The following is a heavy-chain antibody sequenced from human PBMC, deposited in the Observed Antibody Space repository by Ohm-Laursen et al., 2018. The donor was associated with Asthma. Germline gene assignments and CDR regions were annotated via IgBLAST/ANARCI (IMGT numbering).Heavy chain of an antibody. V-gene: IGHV7-4-1*02. D-gene: IGHD3-10*01. J-gene: IGHJ6*02. CDR2: INTYTENP. CDR3: ARDSITMVQGHQPYYYGMDV. CDR1: GYTFTRFA. Sequence: ASVKVSCKASGYTFTRFAVNWVRQAPGQGLAWVGWINTYTENPTYAQGFTGRFVFSLDTSGSTAYLQISSLQAEDSAVHYCARDSITMVQGHQPYYYGMDVWGQGTTVTVSS.